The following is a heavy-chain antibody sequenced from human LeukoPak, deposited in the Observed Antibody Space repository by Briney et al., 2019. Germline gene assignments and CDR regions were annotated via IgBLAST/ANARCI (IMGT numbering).Heavy chain of an antibody. D-gene: IGHD1-1*01. CDR1: AGSVSGYY. CDR2: INHSGST. CDR3: ARGWRD. Sequence: TTSETLSLTCAVYAGSVSGYYWSWIRQPPGKGLEWIGEINHSGSTNYNPSLKSRVTISVDTSKNQFSLKLSSVTAADTAVYYCARGWRDWGQGTLVTVSS. J-gene: IGHJ4*02. V-gene: IGHV4-34*01.